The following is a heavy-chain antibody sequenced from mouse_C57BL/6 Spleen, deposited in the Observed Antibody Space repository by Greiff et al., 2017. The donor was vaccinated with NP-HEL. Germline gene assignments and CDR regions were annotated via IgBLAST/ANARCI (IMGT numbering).Heavy chain of an antibody. J-gene: IGHJ3*01. D-gene: IGHD2-3*01. CDR2: ISSGSSTI. CDR1: GFTFSDYG. CDR3: ARVYDDYYGFPY. V-gene: IGHV5-17*01. Sequence: EVQLVESGGGLVKPGGSLKLSCAASGFTFSDYGIHWVRQAPEKGLEWVAYISSGSSTIYYADTVKGRFTISRNNAKNTLFLQMTSLRSEDTAMYYCARVYDDYYGFPYWGQGTLVTVSA.